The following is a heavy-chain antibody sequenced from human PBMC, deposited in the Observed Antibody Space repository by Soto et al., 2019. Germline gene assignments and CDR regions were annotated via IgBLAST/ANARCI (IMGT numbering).Heavy chain of an antibody. CDR3: ARGGLEKSAQYGMDI. CDR2: FYPGDSDN. D-gene: IGHD6-25*01. J-gene: IGHJ6*02. Sequence: GESLKISCKGAGYRFTNYWIGWVRQMPGKGLELMGIFYPGDSDNRYSPSFQGHLTISADTSTSTAYLQWNSLKGSETAIYFCARGGLEKSAQYGMDIWGQGTTVTVPS. CDR1: GYRFTNYW. V-gene: IGHV5-51*01.